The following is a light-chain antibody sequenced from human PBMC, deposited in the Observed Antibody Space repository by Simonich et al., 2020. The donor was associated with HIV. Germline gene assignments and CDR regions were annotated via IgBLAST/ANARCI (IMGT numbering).Light chain of an antibody. Sequence: QLVLTQSPSASASLGASVKLTCTLRSGHSSYAIAWHQQQPEKGPRYLMKLNSDGSHSKWDGIPARFSGSSSGAERYLTISSLQSEDEADYYCQTWGTGIWVFGGGTKLTVL. CDR3: QTWGTGIWV. CDR1: SGHSSYA. V-gene: IGLV4-69*01. J-gene: IGLJ3*02. CDR2: LNSDGSH.